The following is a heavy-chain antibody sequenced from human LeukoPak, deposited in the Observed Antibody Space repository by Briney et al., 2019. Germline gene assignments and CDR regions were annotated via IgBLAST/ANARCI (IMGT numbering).Heavy chain of an antibody. D-gene: IGHD2-21*02. Sequence: SETLSLTCTVSGGSVSGYYWSWIRQPPGKGLEWIGYIFYTGSTLYRPSLKTRVTMSVDTSENQFSLKLSSVTAADTAVYYCARHDVVPVIRRGFDFWGQGTLVTVSS. J-gene: IGHJ4*02. CDR1: GGSVSGYY. CDR2: IFYTGST. CDR3: ARHDVVPVIRRGFDF. V-gene: IGHV4-59*08.